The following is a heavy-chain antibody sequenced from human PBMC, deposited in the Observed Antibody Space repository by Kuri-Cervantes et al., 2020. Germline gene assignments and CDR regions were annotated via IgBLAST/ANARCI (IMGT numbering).Heavy chain of an antibody. CDR1: GFTFSSYA. J-gene: IGHJ6*02. Sequence: GESLKISCAASGFTFSSYAMHWVRQVPGKGLVWVSRIISDGGSATYADSVRGRFTISRDNAKNTLYLQMNSLTAEDTAVYYCARDRTYTMDVWGQGTTVTVSS. CDR3: ARDRTYTMDV. V-gene: IGHV3-74*03. CDR2: IISDGGSA. D-gene: IGHD2-2*01.